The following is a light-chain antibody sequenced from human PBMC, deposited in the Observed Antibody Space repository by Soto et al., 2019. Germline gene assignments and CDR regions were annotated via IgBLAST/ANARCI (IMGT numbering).Light chain of an antibody. CDR1: ESVHRN. J-gene: IGKJ3*01. Sequence: EMVMTQSPATLSVSPGERVTLSCRASESVHRNLAWYQQKPGQGPSLLIYYASTRATGVTDRFTGSGSGTAFTLTISSLHSEDFEFYNCQHYSNWPPTFGPRTKVDIK. CDR3: QHYSNWPPT. CDR2: YAS. V-gene: IGKV3-15*01.